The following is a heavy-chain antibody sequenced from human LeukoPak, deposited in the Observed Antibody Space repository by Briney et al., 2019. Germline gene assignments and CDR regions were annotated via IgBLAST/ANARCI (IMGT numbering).Heavy chain of an antibody. CDR3: ARGGATVTDY. V-gene: IGHV4-31*03. CDR1: GGSISDDGYY. Sequence: PSQTLSLTCTVSGGSISDDGYYWSWIRQLPGKGLEWIGHIYYGGTTEYNPPPESRITISVATSKTQFSLKLNSVTAADTAVYYCARGGATVTDYWGQGNLVTVSS. CDR2: IYYGGTT. D-gene: IGHD4-17*01. J-gene: IGHJ4*02.